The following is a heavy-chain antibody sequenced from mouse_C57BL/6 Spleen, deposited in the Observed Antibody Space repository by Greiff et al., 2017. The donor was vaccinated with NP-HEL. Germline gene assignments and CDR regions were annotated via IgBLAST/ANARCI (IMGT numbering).Heavy chain of an antibody. CDR2: IDPSDSYT. D-gene: IGHD1-1*01. CDR3: ARPDYYGSSSFDY. Sequence: VQLQQPGAELVKPGASVKLSCKASGYTFTSYWMQWVKQRPGQGLEWIGEIDPSDSYTNYNQKFKGKATLTVDTSSSTAYMQLSSLTSEDSAVYYCARPDYYGSSSFDYWGQGTTLTVSS. CDR1: GYTFTSYW. J-gene: IGHJ2*01. V-gene: IGHV1-50*01.